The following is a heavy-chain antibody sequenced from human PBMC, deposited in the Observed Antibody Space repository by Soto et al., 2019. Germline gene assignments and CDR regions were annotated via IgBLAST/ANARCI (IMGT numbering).Heavy chain of an antibody. J-gene: IGHJ6*02. V-gene: IGHV1-69*13. D-gene: IGHD1-1*01. CDR1: GGTFSNYG. CDR2: IIPIFGAA. Sequence: SVKVSCKASGGTFSNYGISWVRQAPGQGLECMGQIIPIFGAANYAQEFQGRVTITADESTSTAYMELSSLRFEDTAVYYCARDTTGCFSYGLDVWGRGTTVTVSS. CDR3: ARDTTGCFSYGLDV.